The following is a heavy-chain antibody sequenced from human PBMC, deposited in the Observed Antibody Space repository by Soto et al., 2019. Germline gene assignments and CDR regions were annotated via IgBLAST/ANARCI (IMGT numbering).Heavy chain of an antibody. Sequence: SETLSLTCTLSGGSISGYYWSWIRQPPGKGLEWIGYMYNTGSTVYNPSFKSRVTISVDPSKHQSSLKLNSVPAADPAVYYCARDLWGYCGTDCYPLDVWGQGTTVTVSS. CDR2: MYNTGST. D-gene: IGHD2-21*02. J-gene: IGHJ6*02. V-gene: IGHV4-59*01. CDR3: ARDLWGYCGTDCYPLDV. CDR1: GGSISGYY.